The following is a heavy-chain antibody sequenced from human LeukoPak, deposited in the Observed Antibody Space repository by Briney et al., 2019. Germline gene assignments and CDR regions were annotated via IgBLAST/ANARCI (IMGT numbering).Heavy chain of an antibody. V-gene: IGHV1-46*01. CDR3: ARTDYGDYRWYFDL. CDR1: GYIFTGYR. J-gene: IGHJ2*01. D-gene: IGHD4-17*01. CDR2: INPSGGST. Sequence: ASVKVSCKASGYIFTGYRMHWVRQAPGQGLEWMGKINPSGGSTSYAQKFQGRVTMTRDTSTSTVYMELSSLRSEDTAVYYCARTDYGDYRWYFDLWGRGTLVTVSS.